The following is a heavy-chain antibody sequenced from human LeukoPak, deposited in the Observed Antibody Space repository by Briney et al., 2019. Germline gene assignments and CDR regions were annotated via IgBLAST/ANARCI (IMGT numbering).Heavy chain of an antibody. Sequence: SQTLSITCAVSGGSISSGGYSWSWIRQPPGKGLEWIGYIYHSGSTYYNPSLKSRVTISVGRSKNQFSLRLSSVTAADTAVYYCARSHCSSTSCYPRSFDPWGQGTLVTVSS. CDR1: GGSISSGGYS. CDR3: ARSHCSSTSCYPRSFDP. J-gene: IGHJ5*02. D-gene: IGHD2-2*01. CDR2: IYHSGST. V-gene: IGHV4-30-2*01.